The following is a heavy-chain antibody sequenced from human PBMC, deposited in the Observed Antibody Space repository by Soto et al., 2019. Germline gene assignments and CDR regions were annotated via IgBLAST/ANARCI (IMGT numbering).Heavy chain of an antibody. CDR2: MNPNSGNT. CDR3: ARARGSIAAAGRGYYYYGMDV. V-gene: IGHV1-8*01. Sequence: ASVKVSCKASGYTFTSYDINWVRQATGQGLEWMGWMNPNSGNTGYARKFQGRVTMTRNTSISTAYMELSSLRSEDTAVYYCARARGSIAAAGRGYYYYGMDVWGQGTTVTVS. D-gene: IGHD6-13*01. CDR1: GYTFTSYD. J-gene: IGHJ6*02.